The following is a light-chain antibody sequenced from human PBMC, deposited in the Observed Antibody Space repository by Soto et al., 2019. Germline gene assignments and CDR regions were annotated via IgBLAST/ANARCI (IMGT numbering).Light chain of an antibody. V-gene: IGKV1-9*01. CDR1: QAMSTY. CDR3: QQLNGYQLA. CDR2: SAS. J-gene: IGKJ4*01. Sequence: DIQLTQSPSFLSAFVGDTVTITCRARQAMSTYLAWYQQKPGKVPKLLIRSASTLQSGVPPRFSGGGSGTEFTLTIRTLQPDDSGIYYCQQLNGYQLAFGGGTNVEIK.